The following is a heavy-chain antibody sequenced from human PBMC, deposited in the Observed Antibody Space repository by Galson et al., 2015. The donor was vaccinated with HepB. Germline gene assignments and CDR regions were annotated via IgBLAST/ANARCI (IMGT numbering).Heavy chain of an antibody. CDR1: GFTFSSYA. CDR3: AKDGRGVAGSGAYFQH. CDR2: ISYDGSNK. V-gene: IGHV3-30*18. J-gene: IGHJ1*01. Sequence: SLRLSCAASGFTFSSYAMNWVRQGPEKGLEWVAVISYDGSNKYYADSVKGRFTISRDNSKNTLYLQMNSLRAEDTAVYYCAKDGRGVAGSGAYFQHWGQGTLVTVSS. D-gene: IGHD6-19*01.